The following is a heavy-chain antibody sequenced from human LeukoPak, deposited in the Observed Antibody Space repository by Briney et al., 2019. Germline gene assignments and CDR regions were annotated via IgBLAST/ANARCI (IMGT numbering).Heavy chain of an antibody. J-gene: IGHJ5*02. D-gene: IGHD6-13*01. Sequence: PGGSLRLSCAASGFTFSDYYMSWIHQAPGKGLEWVSYISSSGSTIYYADSVKGRFTISRDNAKNSLYLQMNSLRAEDTAVYYCARDVAAAGTANNWFDPWGQGTLVTVSS. V-gene: IGHV3-11*01. CDR1: GFTFSDYY. CDR3: ARDVAAAGTANNWFDP. CDR2: ISSSGSTI.